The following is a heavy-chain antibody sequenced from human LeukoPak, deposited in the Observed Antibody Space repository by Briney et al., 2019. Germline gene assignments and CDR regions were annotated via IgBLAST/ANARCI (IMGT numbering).Heavy chain of an antibody. J-gene: IGHJ4*02. V-gene: IGHV1-18*01. D-gene: IGHD3-22*01. CDR3: ARVIAYYYDSSGYYLDY. CDR1: GYTFTSYG. CDR2: ISAYNGNT. Sequence: ASVKVSCKASGYTFTSYGISWVRQAPGQGLEWMGWISAYNGNTNYVQKLQGRVTMTTDTSTSTAYMELRSLRSDDTAVYYCARVIAYYYDSSGYYLDYWGQGTLVTVSS.